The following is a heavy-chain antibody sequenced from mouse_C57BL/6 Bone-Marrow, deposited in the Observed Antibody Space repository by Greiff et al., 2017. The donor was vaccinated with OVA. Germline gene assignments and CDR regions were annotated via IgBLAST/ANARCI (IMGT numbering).Heavy chain of an antibody. CDR2: IYPGSGNT. V-gene: IGHV1-84*01. J-gene: IGHJ2*01. Sequence: QVQLQQSGPELVKPGASVKISCKASGYTFPDYYINWVKQWPGQGLEWIGWIYPGSGNTKYNEKFKDKATLTVDTSSSTAYMQLSSLTSDDSAVYFCTRGDWDYFDYWGQGTTLTVSS. CDR1: GYTFPDYY. CDR3: TRGDWDYFDY. D-gene: IGHD4-1*01.